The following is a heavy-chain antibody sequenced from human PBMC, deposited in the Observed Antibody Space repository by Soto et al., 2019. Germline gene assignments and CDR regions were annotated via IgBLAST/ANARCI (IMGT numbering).Heavy chain of an antibody. CDR2: IWYDGSNK. V-gene: IGHV3-33*01. CDR1: GFTFSSYG. D-gene: IGHD3-3*01. Sequence: PGGSLRLSCAASGFTFSSYGMHWVRQAPGKGLEWVAVIWYDGSNKYYADSVKGRFTISRDNSKNTLYLQMNSLRAEDTAVYYCARDSEPGDYDFWPTAVLDYYYYGMDVWGQGTTVTVSS. J-gene: IGHJ6*02. CDR3: ARDSEPGDYDFWPTAVLDYYYYGMDV.